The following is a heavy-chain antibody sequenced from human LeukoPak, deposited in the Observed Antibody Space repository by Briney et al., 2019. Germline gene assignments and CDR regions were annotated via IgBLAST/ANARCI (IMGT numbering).Heavy chain of an antibody. CDR1: GFAFSSYA. J-gene: IGHJ4*02. D-gene: IGHD6-19*01. V-gene: IGHV3-23*01. CDR3: ARSEWLVLGFDY. Sequence: PGGSLRLSCAASGFAFSSYAMTWVRQAPGKGLEWVSTISGNGGSTYYADSVKGRFTISRDNSENTLYLQMNSLRAEDTAVYYCARSEWLVLGFDYWGQGTLVTVSS. CDR2: ISGNGGST.